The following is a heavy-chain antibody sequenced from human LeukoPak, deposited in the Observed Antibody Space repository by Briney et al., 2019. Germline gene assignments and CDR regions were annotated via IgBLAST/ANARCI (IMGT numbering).Heavy chain of an antibody. J-gene: IGHJ3*02. CDR2: INPNSGGT. CDR3: ARAGTIDDAFDI. V-gene: IGHV1-2*02. Sequence: ASVKVSCKASGGTFSSYAISWVRQAPGQGLEWMGWINPNSGGTNYAQKFQGRVTMTRDTSISTAYMELSRLRSDDTAVYYCARAGTIDDAFDIWGQGTMVTVSS. CDR1: GGTFSSYA. D-gene: IGHD1-14*01.